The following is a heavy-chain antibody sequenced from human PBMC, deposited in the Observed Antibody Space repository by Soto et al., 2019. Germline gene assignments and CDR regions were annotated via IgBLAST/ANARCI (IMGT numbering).Heavy chain of an antibody. CDR2: ISYDGSNK. CDR3: AKEDVTQALDY. Sequence: QVQLVESGGGVVQPGRSLRLSCAASGFTFSSYGMHWVRQAPGKGLEWVAVISYDGSNKYYADSVKGRFTTSRDNSKNTLYLQMNSLRAEDTAVYYCAKEDVTQALDYWGQGTLVTVSS. J-gene: IGHJ4*02. V-gene: IGHV3-30*18. D-gene: IGHD4-4*01. CDR1: GFTFSSYG.